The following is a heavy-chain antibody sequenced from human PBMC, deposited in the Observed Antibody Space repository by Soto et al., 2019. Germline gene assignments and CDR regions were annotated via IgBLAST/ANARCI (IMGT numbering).Heavy chain of an antibody. CDR3: ARAANILTGYSNWFDP. J-gene: IGHJ5*02. CDR2: ISAYNGNT. V-gene: IGHV1-18*01. CDR1: GYTFTSYG. Sequence: ASVKVSCKASGYTFTSYGISWVRQAPGQGLEWMGWISAYNGNTNYAQKLQGRVTMTTDTSTSTAYMELRSLRSDDTAVYYCARAANILTGYSNWFDPWGQGPLVTVSS. D-gene: IGHD3-9*01.